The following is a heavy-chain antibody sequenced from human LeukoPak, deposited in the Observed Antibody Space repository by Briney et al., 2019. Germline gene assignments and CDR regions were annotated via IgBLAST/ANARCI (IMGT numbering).Heavy chain of an antibody. V-gene: IGHV1-3*01. CDR1: GYTFTSYA. CDR3: ARDPGLLWFGELNQSYFDY. D-gene: IGHD3-10*01. J-gene: IGHJ4*02. CDR2: INAGNGNT. Sequence: GASVKVSCKASGYTFTSYAMHWVRQAPGQRLEWMGWINAGNGNTKYSQKFQGRVTITRDTSASTAYMELSSLRSEDTAVYYCARDPGLLWFGELNQSYFDYWGQGTLVTVSS.